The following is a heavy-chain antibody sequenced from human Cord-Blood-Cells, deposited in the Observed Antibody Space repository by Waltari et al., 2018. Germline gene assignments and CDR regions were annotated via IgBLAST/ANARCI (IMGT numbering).Heavy chain of an antibody. Sequence: EVQLLESGGGLVQPGGSLRLSCAASGFTFSSYAMSWVRQAPGKGLEWVSAISGSGGSTYYANSVKGRFTISRDNSKNTLYLQMNSLRAEDTAVYYCAKDITIFGVVIIDYWGQGTLVTVSS. CDR2: ISGSGGST. CDR1: GFTFSSYA. CDR3: AKDITIFGVVIIDY. D-gene: IGHD3-3*01. V-gene: IGHV3-23*01. J-gene: IGHJ4*02.